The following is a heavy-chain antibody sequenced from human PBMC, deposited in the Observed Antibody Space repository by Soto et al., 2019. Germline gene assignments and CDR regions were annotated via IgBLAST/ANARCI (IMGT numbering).Heavy chain of an antibody. CDR2: IYYSGST. V-gene: IGHV4-31*03. Sequence: QVQLQESGPGLVKPSQTLSLTCTVSGGSISSGGYYWSWIRQHPGKGLEWIGYIYYSGSTYYNPSLKSRVTISVDTSKNQFSLKLSSVTAADTAVYSCARGSSSWYWFDPWGQGTLVTVSS. CDR1: GGSISSGGYY. J-gene: IGHJ5*02. CDR3: ARGSSSWYWFDP. D-gene: IGHD6-13*01.